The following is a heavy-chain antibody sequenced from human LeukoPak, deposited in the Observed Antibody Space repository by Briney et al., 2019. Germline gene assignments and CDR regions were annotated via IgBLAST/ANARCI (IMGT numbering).Heavy chain of an antibody. CDR2: IGLSGGSI. V-gene: IGHV3-21*01. J-gene: IGHJ1*01. CDR1: GFTFSSYS. D-gene: IGHD6-13*01. CDR3: ASSSSSWPEYFQH. Sequence: GGSLRLSCATSGFTFSSYSMNWVRQTPGKGLEWVSSIGLSGGSIFYADSVKGRFSISRDNAKNSLYLQMNSLRAEDTAVYYCASSSSSWPEYFQHWGQGTLVTVSS.